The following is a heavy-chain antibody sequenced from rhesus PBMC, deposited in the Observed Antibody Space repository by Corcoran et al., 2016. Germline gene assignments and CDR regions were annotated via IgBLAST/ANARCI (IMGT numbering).Heavy chain of an antibody. V-gene: IGHV2-174*01. CDR1: GFSLTTSGMG. Sequence: QVTLKESGPALVKPTQPLTLTCTFSGFSLTTSGMGVGWIRQPPVKALEWLALIYWDVDKRYSTSLKSRLTISKDTSKNQVVLTITNMDPVDTATYYCARDSWNINNRFDVWGPGVLVTVSS. J-gene: IGHJ5-1*01. CDR3: ARDSWNINNRFDV. CDR2: IYWDVDK. D-gene: IGHD1-20*01.